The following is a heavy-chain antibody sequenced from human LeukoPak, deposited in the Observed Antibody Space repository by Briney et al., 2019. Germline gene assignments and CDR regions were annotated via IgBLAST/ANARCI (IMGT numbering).Heavy chain of an antibody. CDR1: GFTFSSYG. CDR2: IWYDGSNK. D-gene: IGHD3-22*01. CDR3: ATRSVYYDSSGYTFDY. V-gene: IGHV3-33*01. J-gene: IGHJ4*02. Sequence: PGGSLRLSCAASGFTFSSYGMHWVRQAPGKGLEWVAVIWYDGSNKYYADSVKGRFTISRDNSKNTLYLQMISLRAEDTAVYYCATRSVYYDSSGYTFDYWGQGTLVTVS.